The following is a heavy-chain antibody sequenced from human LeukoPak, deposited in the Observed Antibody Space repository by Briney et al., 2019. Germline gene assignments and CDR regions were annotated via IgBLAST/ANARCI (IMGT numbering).Heavy chain of an antibody. CDR1: GFTFSSYS. D-gene: IGHD3-3*01. Sequence: GGSLRLSCAASGFTFSSYSMNWVRQAPGKGLEWVSSISSSSSYIYYADPVKGRFTISRDNAKNSLYLQVNSLRAEDTAVYYCARDLVDFWSGYYHWGQGTMVTVSS. J-gene: IGHJ3*01. CDR2: ISSSSSYI. CDR3: ARDLVDFWSGYYH. V-gene: IGHV3-21*01.